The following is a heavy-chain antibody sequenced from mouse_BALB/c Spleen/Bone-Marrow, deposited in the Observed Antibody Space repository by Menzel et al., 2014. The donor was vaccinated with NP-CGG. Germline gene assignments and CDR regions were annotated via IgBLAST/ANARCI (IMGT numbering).Heavy chain of an antibody. Sequence: LQQSGSELVRPGASVKLSCKASGYTFTSYWMHWVKQRHGQGLEWIGNIYPGNGSTNYDEKFKSKGALTVDTSSSAAYMHLSSLTSEDSAVYYCTSWDYWGQGTTLTVSS. CDR3: TSWDY. CDR1: GYTFTSYW. V-gene: IGHV1S22*01. J-gene: IGHJ2*01. CDR2: IYPGNGST.